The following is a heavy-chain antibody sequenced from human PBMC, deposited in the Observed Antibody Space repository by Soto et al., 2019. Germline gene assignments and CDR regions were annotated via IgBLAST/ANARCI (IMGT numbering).Heavy chain of an antibody. CDR1: GSSISSSSYY. D-gene: IGHD3-9*01. J-gene: IGHJ4*02. Sequence: QLQLQESGPGLVKPSETLSLTCTVSGSSISSSSYYWGWIRQPPGKGLEGIGSIYYSGSTYYNPSLKSRVTISVDTSKNQFSLKLSSVTAADTAVYYCARHLAENDILTGYYQRLSPSFDYWGQGTLVTVSS. V-gene: IGHV4-39*01. CDR2: IYYSGST. CDR3: ARHLAENDILTGYYQRLSPSFDY.